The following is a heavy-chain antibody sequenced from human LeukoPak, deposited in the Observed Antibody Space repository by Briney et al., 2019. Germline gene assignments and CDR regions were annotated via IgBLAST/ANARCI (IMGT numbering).Heavy chain of an antibody. CDR2: IYYSGST. V-gene: IGHV4-61*05. J-gene: IGHJ4*02. CDR3: ARGRLGLVVTERYFDY. Sequence: SETLSLTCTVYGGSISSSSYFWGWIRQPPGKGLEWIVYIYYSGSTNYNPSLKGRVTISVDTSKNQFSLKLSSVTAADTAVYYCARGRLGLVVTERYFDYWGQGTLVTVSS. CDR1: GGSISSSSYF. D-gene: IGHD2-21*02.